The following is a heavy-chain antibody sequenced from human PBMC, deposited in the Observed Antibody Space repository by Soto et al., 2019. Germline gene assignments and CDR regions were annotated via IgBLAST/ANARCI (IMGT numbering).Heavy chain of an antibody. CDR2: IYYSGST. CDR1: GGSISSYY. CDR3: ARDYYDSSGYYYYFDY. J-gene: IGHJ4*02. V-gene: IGHV4-59*01. Sequence: QVQLQEAGPGLVKPSETLSLTCTVSGGSISSYYWSWIRQPPGKGLEWIGYIYYSGSTNYNPSLKSRVTISVDTFKNQFSLKLSSVTAADTAVYYCARDYYDSSGYYYYFDYWGQGTLVTVSS. D-gene: IGHD3-22*01.